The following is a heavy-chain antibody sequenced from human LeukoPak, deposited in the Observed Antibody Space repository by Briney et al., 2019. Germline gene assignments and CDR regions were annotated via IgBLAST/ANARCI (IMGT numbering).Heavy chain of an antibody. V-gene: IGHV3-7*01. Sequence: GGSLRLSCAASGFTFSSYAMSWVRQAPGKGLEWVANIKQGGSEKYFVDSVKGRFTISRDNAKNSLYLQMNSLRAEDTAVYYCARVPYCSSTSCYYYYMDVWGKGTTVTVSS. D-gene: IGHD2-2*01. CDR2: IKQGGSEK. CDR1: GFTFSSYA. J-gene: IGHJ6*03. CDR3: ARVPYCSSTSCYYYYMDV.